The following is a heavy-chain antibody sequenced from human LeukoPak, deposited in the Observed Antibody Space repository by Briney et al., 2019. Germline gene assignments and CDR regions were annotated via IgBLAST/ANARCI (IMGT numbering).Heavy chain of an antibody. J-gene: IGHJ4*02. V-gene: IGHV4-59*01. D-gene: IGHD2-21*02. CDR2: ISSTGVT. CDR3: ARDPGDRWPPSLGSY. Sequence: ASETLSLTCTVSGGSLSNYYWSWIRQPPGKGLEWIGQISSTGVTNYNPSLGSRVTISLDTSTSALSLRLTSVTAADTAMYFCARDPGDRWPPSLGSYWGQGTPVTVSS. CDR1: GGSLSNYY.